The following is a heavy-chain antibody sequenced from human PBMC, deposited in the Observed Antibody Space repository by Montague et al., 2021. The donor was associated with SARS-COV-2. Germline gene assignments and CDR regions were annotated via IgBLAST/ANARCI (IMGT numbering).Heavy chain of an antibody. CDR2: NYLHGNA. D-gene: IGHD2-15*01. CDR1: GYFIGTGYY. Sequence: SETLSLTCSVSGYFIGTGYYWGWIRQSPGKGLEWIGSNYLHGNAYYNPSLNSRVTISLDTSKNQFSLRLTSVTTSDTAVYDCARGRVTRAGFHYWGQGIRVIVSS. V-gene: IGHV4-38-2*02. J-gene: IGHJ4*02. CDR3: ARGRVTRAGFHY.